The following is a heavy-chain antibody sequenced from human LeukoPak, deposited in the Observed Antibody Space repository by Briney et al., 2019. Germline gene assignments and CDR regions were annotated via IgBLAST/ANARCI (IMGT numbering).Heavy chain of an antibody. CDR2: IYYSGST. Sequence: PSQTLSLTCTVSGGSISSGGYYWSWIRQHPGKGPEWIGYIYYSGSTYYNPSLKSRVTISVDTSKNQFSLKLSSVTAADTAVYYCARGKWWNWFDPWGQGTLVTVSS. CDR1: GGSISSGGYY. D-gene: IGHD2-15*01. J-gene: IGHJ5*02. CDR3: ARGKWWNWFDP. V-gene: IGHV4-31*03.